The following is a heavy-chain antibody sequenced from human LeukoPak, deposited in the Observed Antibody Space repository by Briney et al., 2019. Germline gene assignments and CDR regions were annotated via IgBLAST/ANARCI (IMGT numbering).Heavy chain of an antibody. CDR3: AKGPLRSWFDP. D-gene: IGHD5-12*01. J-gene: IGHJ5*02. CDR1: GFTFSSYG. V-gene: IGHV3-30*18. CDR2: ISYDGSNK. Sequence: PGGSLRLSCAASGFTFSSYGMHWVRQAPGKGLEWVAVISYDGSNKYYADSVKGRFTISRDNSKNTLHLQMNSLRAEDTAVYYCAKGPLRSWFDPWGQGTLVTVSS.